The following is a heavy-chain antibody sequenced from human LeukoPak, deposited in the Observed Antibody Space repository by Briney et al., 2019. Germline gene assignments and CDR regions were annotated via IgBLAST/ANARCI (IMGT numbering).Heavy chain of an antibody. D-gene: IGHD6-19*01. Sequence: GGSLRLSCAASGFSFSDYEMTWVRQSPAKGLEWVSNISPNGGTKYYAGSVKGRFTISRDNAKNSLYLQMNSLRAEDTGVYFCSKLAVASADSWGQGTLVTDCS. CDR3: SKLAVASADS. CDR2: ISPNGGTK. CDR1: GFSFSDYE. V-gene: IGHV3-48*03. J-gene: IGHJ4*02.